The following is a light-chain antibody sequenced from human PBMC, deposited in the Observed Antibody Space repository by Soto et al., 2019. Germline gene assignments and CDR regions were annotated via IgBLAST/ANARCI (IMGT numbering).Light chain of an antibody. CDR2: DAS. CDR1: QSVSTNY. J-gene: IGKJ1*01. CDR3: HQYYRTPRT. Sequence: EIVMTQPPAPPAVSPGERANLSYRASQSVSTNYLAWYQQKPGQAPRLLIYDASSRATGTPDRFSGTGSATDFTLTISRLEPEDFAVYYCHQYYRTPRTFGQGAKVDI. V-gene: IGKV3-20*01.